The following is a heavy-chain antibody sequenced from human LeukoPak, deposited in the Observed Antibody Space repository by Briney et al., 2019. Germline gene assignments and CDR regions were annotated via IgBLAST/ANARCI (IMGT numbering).Heavy chain of an antibody. D-gene: IGHD1-26*01. V-gene: IGHV4-34*01. J-gene: IGHJ5*02. CDR1: GGSFSDYY. CDR3: ARGPSGNYYGRWFDP. CDR2: INDSGST. Sequence: PSETLSLTCAVYGGSFSDYYWSWIRQPPGKGLEWIGEINDSGSTNYNPSLKSRGTISVDTSESQFSLNLKSVTAADTAVYYCARGPSGNYYGRWFDPWGQGTLVIVSS.